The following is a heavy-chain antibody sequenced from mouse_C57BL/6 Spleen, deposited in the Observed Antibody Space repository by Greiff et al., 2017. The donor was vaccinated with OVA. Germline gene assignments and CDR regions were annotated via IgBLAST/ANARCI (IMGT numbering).Heavy chain of an antibody. D-gene: IGHD2-1*01. V-gene: IGHV1-80*01. CDR2: IYPGDGDT. Sequence: VQRVESGAELVKPGASVKISCKASGYAFSSYWMNWVKQRPGKGLEWIGQIYPGDGDTNYNGKFKGKATLTADKSSSTAYMQLSSLTSEDSAVYFCARWDGNYAWFAYWGQGTLVTVSA. J-gene: IGHJ3*01. CDR3: ARWDGNYAWFAY. CDR1: GYAFSSYW.